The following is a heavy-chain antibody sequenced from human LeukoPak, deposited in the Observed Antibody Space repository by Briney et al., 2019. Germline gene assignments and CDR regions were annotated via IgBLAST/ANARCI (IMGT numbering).Heavy chain of an antibody. CDR2: IHHSGSA. Sequence: SETLSLTCAVSGASINSNWWNWVRQPPGKGLEWIGEIHHSGSANYNPSLKSRVTISLDTSENQFSLRLSSVTAADTAVYYCVRDRGEWSYSHDYWGQGTLVTVSS. D-gene: IGHD3-10*01. V-gene: IGHV4-4*02. J-gene: IGHJ4*02. CDR1: GASINSNW. CDR3: VRDRGEWSYSHDY.